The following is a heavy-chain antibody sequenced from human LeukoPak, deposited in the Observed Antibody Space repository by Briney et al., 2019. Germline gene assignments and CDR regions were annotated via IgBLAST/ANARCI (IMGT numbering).Heavy chain of an antibody. CDR1: GYTFTNYW. V-gene: IGHV5-51*01. J-gene: IGHJ4*02. Sequence: GESLKISCKGSGYTFTNYWIGWVRQMPGKGLEWMEIIYPGDSDTRFSPSFQGQVTISADKSISTAYLQWRSLKASDTAMYYCARHRVSSDSSGLSSPFDYWGQGTLVTVSS. CDR3: ARHRVSSDSSGLSSPFDY. D-gene: IGHD3-22*01. CDR2: IYPGDSDT.